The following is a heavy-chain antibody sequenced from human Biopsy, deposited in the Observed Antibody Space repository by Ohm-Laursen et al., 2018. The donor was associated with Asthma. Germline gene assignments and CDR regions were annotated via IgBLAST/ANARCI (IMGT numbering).Heavy chain of an antibody. CDR3: ARAQDYYDSRGYYRSFDY. D-gene: IGHD3-22*01. V-gene: IGHV1-24*01. CDR1: GSSLTKIS. J-gene: IGHJ4*02. Sequence: ASVKVSCKVSGSSLTKISMHWVRQAPGKGLEWLGGFDAEDGETIYAQGFEGRVTMMEESFTNTAYLELRSLRSEDTAVYYCARAQDYYDSRGYYRSFDYWGQGTLVTVSS. CDR2: FDAEDGET.